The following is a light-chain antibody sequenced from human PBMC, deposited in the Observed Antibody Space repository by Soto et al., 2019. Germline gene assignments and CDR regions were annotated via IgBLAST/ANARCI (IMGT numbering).Light chain of an antibody. V-gene: IGKV3-11*01. CDR1: QSVSSY. CDR3: QQHSHWPPWT. J-gene: IGKJ1*01. CDR2: GAS. Sequence: EIVLTRSPATLGVSPGERATLSCRASQSVSSYLAWYQQKPGQAPRLLIYGASNRATGISARFSGSGSGTDFTLTISSLEPEDFAVYYCQQHSHWPPWTFGQGTKVDIK.